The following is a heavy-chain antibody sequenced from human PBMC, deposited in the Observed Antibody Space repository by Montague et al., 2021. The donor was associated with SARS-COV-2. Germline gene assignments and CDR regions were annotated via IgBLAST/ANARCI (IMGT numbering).Heavy chain of an antibody. CDR1: GGSIDHYF. Sequence: SETLSLTCTASGGSIDHYFCTRIRPPPGKGLESIGYIYNSGSTYHSPSLKRRVTMSGDTSNNQFSLKLSSVTAAYTSMYYCALSLRYFDWADAFDFWGQGTMAIVSS. CDR2: IYNSGST. V-gene: IGHV4-59*13. J-gene: IGHJ3*01. D-gene: IGHD3-9*01. CDR3: ALSLRYFDWADAFDF.